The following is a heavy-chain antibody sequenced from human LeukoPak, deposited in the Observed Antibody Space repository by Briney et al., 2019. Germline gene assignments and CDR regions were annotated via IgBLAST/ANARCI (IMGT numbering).Heavy chain of an antibody. J-gene: IGHJ4*02. V-gene: IGHV3-30*18. CDR2: ISYDGGNK. D-gene: IGHD2-15*01. CDR3: AKDRGRYCSGGSCSGYYFDY. CDR1: GFTFSSYG. Sequence: GGSLRLSCAASGFTFSSYGMHWVRQAPGKGLEWVAVISYDGGNKYYADSVKGRFTISRDNSKNTLYLQMNSLRAEDTAVYYCAKDRGRYCSGGSCSGYYFDYWGQGTLVTVSS.